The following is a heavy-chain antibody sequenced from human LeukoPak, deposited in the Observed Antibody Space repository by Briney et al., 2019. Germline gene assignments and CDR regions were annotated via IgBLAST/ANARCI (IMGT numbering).Heavy chain of an antibody. CDR1: GGSFSGYY. CDR2: INHSGST. J-gene: IGHJ4*02. CDR3: ARWGYTRFGY. Sequence: SETLSLTCAVYGGSFSGYYWSWIRQPPGKGLEWIGEINHSGSTNYNPSLKSRVTISVDTSKNQFSLKLSSVTAADTAVYYCARWGYTRFGYWGQGTLVTVSS. V-gene: IGHV4-34*01. D-gene: IGHD5-24*01.